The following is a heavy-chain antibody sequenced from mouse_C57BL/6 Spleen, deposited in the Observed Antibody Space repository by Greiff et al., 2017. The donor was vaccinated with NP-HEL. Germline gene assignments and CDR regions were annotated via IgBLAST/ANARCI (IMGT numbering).Heavy chain of an antibody. CDR3: ARGGLGTTWFAY. CDR2: INPYNGGT. J-gene: IGHJ3*01. V-gene: IGHV1-19*01. D-gene: IGHD3-3*01. CDR1: GYTFTDYY. Sequence: VQLKQSGPVLVKPGASVKMSCKASGYTFTDYYMNWVKQSHGKSLEWIGVINPYNGGTSYNQKFKGKATLTVDKSSSTAYMELNSLTSEDSAVYYCARGGLGTTWFAYWGQGTLVTVSA.